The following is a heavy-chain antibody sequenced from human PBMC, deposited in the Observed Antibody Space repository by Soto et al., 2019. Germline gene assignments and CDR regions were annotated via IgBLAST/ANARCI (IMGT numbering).Heavy chain of an antibody. J-gene: IGHJ3*02. Sequence: GGSLRLSCAASGFTFSSYSMNWVRQAPGKGLEWVSYISSSSSTIYYADSVKGRFTISRDNAKNSLYLQMNSLRAEDTAVYYSAKIIAAADTGVFDIWGQGKMVTVSS. D-gene: IGHD6-13*01. CDR2: ISSSSSTI. V-gene: IGHV3-48*01. CDR3: AKIIAAADTGVFDI. CDR1: GFTFSSYS.